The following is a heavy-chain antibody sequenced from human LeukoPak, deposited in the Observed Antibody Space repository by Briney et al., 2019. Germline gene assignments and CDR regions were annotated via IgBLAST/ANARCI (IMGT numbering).Heavy chain of an antibody. V-gene: IGHV4-59*08. J-gene: IGHJ5*02. CDR2: IYYSGST. D-gene: IGHD2-2*01. CDR3: ARHPSAMTRFDP. Sequence: SETLFLTCTVSGGSISSYYWSWIRQPPGKGLEWIGYIYYSGSTNYNPSLKSRVTISVDTSKNQFSLKLSSVTAADTAVYYCARHPSAMTRFDPWGQGTLVTVSS. CDR1: GGSISSYY.